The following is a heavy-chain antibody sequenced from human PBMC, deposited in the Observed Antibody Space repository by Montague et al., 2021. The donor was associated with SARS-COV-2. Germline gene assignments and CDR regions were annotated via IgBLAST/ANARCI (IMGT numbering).Heavy chain of an antibody. Sequence: SETLSLTCTVSGGSIRSTTFYWGWIRQSPGKGLEWIGNIYEGDTTYYNPSLKSRVAISLDIPNNQFSLKITSLTVADTAIYYCVTPGKSAVAGQFDFWGPGSLVAVSS. CDR2: IYEGDTT. D-gene: IGHD6-19*01. CDR3: VTPGKSAVAGQFDF. CDR1: GGSIRSTTFY. J-gene: IGHJ4*02. V-gene: IGHV4-39*07.